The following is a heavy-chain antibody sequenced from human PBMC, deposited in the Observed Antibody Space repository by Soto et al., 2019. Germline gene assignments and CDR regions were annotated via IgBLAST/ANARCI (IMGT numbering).Heavy chain of an antibody. D-gene: IGHD4-4*01. CDR3: AKGGFGYSNYYYYGMDV. J-gene: IGHJ6*01. V-gene: IGHV3-30*18. CDR2: ISYDGSNK. CDR1: GFTFSSYG. Sequence: QVQLVESGGGVVQPGRSLRLSCAASGFTFSSYGMHWVRQAPGKGLEWVAVISYDGSNKYYADSVKGRFTISRDNSKNTLYLQMNSLRAEDTAVYYCAKGGFGYSNYYYYGMDVW.